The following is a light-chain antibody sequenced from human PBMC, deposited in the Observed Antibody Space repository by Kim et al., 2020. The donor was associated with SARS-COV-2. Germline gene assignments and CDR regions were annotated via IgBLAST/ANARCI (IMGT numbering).Light chain of an antibody. CDR1: SLRSYT. V-gene: IGLV3-19*01. J-gene: IGLJ2*01. CDR3: NSRDSSGNHLV. Sequence: ALGQTVRITWQGDSLRSYTASWYQQKPGQAPVLVIYGKNNRPSGIPDRFSGSSSGNTASLTITGAQAEDEADYYCNSRDSSGNHLVFGGGTQLTVL. CDR2: GKN.